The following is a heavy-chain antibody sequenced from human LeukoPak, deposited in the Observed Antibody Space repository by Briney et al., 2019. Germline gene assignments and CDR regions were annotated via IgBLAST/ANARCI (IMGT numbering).Heavy chain of an antibody. D-gene: IGHD3-9*01. CDR3: ARVHYDMLTGYYFFDY. CDR1: RYTFTGYY. V-gene: IGHV1-2*02. CDR2: INSNRGGT. J-gene: IGHJ4*02. Sequence: SSGKACCKASRYTFTGYYMHWVPQAPGQGLEWMGWINSNRGGTNYAQKFQGRVTMTRDTSINTAYMELSRLRSDDTAVYYCARVHYDMLTGYYFFDYWGQGTLVTVSS.